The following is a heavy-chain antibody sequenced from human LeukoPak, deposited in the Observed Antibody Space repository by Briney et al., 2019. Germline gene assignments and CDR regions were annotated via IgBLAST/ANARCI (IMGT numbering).Heavy chain of an antibody. J-gene: IGHJ6*03. CDR1: GFPFSSYT. CDR2: ISRSSNYI. Sequence: GGSLRLSCAASGFPFSSYTMNWVRQAPGKGLEWVSSISRSSNYIYYADSVKGRFTISRDDATNSLYLQMNSLRAEDTAVYYCARDTYYYYYMDVWGKGTTVTVSS. V-gene: IGHV3-21*01. CDR3: ARDTYYYYYMDV.